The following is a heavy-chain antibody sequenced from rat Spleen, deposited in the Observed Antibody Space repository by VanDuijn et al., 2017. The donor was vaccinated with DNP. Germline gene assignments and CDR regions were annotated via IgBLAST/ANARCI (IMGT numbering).Heavy chain of an antibody. Sequence: EVQLVESGGDPVQPGRSLTLSCVESGFTFNKDWMTWVRQVPGKGLEWFASITTGGEITYYPDSVKVRFTISRYHATNTLYLRLNSVRSEDTAIYYCSSGFGCFAYWGQGTLVTVSS. V-gene: IGHV5-31*01. CDR1: GFTFNKDW. J-gene: IGHJ3*01. D-gene: IGHD4-1*01. CDR3: SSGFGCFAY. CDR2: ITTGGEIT.